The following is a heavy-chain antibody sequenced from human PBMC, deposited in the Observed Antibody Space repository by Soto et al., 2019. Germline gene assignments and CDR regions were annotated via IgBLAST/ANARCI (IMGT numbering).Heavy chain of an antibody. CDR1: GYTFTNYG. CDR3: AREEYRQVDH. V-gene: IGHV1-18*04. Sequence: QVQLVQSGAEVKKPGASVKVSCKASGYTFTNYGISWVRQAPGQGLEWMGWISTNTGHTDYARNLRGRVTMTTDASTTTAYLELRTLTSDDTAIYFWAREEYRQVDHWGQGTLVTVSS. J-gene: IGHJ5*02. CDR2: ISTNTGHT. D-gene: IGHD3-16*02.